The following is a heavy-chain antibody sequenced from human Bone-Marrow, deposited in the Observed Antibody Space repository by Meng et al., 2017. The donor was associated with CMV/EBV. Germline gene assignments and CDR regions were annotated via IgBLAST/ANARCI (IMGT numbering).Heavy chain of an antibody. CDR1: GLNFRTYG. Sequence: GESLKISCVVSGLNFRTYGMTWVRQASGKGLEFVSHINAESTNKGYADAVKRRFTISRDIAGSSVFLQMNNLRVEDAAVYYCTTEPEGDYDFDFWGQGTLVTVSS. CDR3: TTEPEGDYDFDF. CDR2: INAESTNK. J-gene: IGHJ4*02. D-gene: IGHD4-17*01. V-gene: IGHV3-7*04.